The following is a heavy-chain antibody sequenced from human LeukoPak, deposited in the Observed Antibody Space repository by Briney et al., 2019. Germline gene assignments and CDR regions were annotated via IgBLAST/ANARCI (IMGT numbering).Heavy chain of an antibody. J-gene: IGHJ4*02. CDR2: IYHSGST. V-gene: IGHV4-38-2*01. CDR1: GYSISSGYY. D-gene: IGHD3-3*01. Sequence: SETLSLTCAVSGYSISSGYYWGWIRQPPGKGLEWIGSIYHSGSTYYNPSLKSRVTISVDTSKNQFSLKLSSVTAADTAVYYCARLDYDSWSGYLDYFDYWGQGTLVTVSS. CDR3: ARLDYDSWSGYLDYFDY.